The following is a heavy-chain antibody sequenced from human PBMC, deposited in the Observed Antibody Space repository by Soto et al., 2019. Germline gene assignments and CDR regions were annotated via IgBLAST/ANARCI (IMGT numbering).Heavy chain of an antibody. CDR2: IYYSGFT. J-gene: IGHJ5*02. V-gene: IGHV4-39*01. CDR3: ARHPAAGPRFDT. CDR1: GGSMGGYY. Sequence: SETLSLTCTVSGGSMGGYYWDWIRQSPGRGLEWIGNIYYSGFTLYNPSLKSRVTISVDTSKNQFSLKLRSVTAADTAVYYCARHPAAGPRFDTWGQGTLVTVSS. D-gene: IGHD6-13*01.